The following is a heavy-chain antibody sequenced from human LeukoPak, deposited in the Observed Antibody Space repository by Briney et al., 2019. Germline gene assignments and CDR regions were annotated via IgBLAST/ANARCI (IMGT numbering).Heavy chain of an antibody. V-gene: IGHV1-2*02. Sequence: ASVKVSCKASGYTFTGYYMHWVRQAPGQGLEWMGWINPNGGGTNYAQKFQGRVTMTRDTSISTAYMELSRLRSDDTAVYYCARDSYGDYNNWFDPWGQGTLVTVSS. J-gene: IGHJ5*02. CDR3: ARDSYGDYNNWFDP. CDR2: INPNGGGT. D-gene: IGHD4-17*01. CDR1: GYTFTGYY.